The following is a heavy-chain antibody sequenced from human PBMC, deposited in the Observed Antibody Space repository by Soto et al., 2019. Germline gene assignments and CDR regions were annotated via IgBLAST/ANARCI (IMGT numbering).Heavy chain of an antibody. V-gene: IGHV1-8*01. J-gene: IGHJ6*02. Sequence: QVKLVQSGAEVKKPGASVKVSCKASGYTFTSYDINWVRQATGQGLEWMGWMNPNSGDTGYAQNFQGRVTMTRNTSLRTAYMELSSLRSEDTAVYYCARGGYCDSSSCLDYSYQGMDVWGQGTTVTVSS. D-gene: IGHD2-2*01. CDR1: GYTFTSYD. CDR3: ARGGYCDSSSCLDYSYQGMDV. CDR2: MNPNSGDT.